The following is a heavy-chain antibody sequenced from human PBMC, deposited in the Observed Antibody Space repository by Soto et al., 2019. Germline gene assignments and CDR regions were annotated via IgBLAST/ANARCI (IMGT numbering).Heavy chain of an antibody. CDR1: GGSLTGSY. Sequence: QVQLQQWGAGLLKPSETLSLTCAVYGGSLTGSYWSWIRQTPGKGLEWIGTINHFGTTNYNPSLRSRVTISIEKSKNEFSLRLSSVTAADTAVYYCATGGGFVESRMVWFDPWGQGTQVTVSS. D-gene: IGHD2-15*01. CDR3: ATGGGFVESRMVWFDP. CDR2: INHFGTT. J-gene: IGHJ5*02. V-gene: IGHV4-34*02.